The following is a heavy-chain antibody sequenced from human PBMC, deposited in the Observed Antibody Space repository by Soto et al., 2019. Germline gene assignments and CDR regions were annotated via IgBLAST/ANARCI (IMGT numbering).Heavy chain of an antibody. D-gene: IGHD3-10*01. V-gene: IGHV1-69*02. J-gene: IGHJ4*02. Sequence: ASVKVSCKASGDTFSFYTINWVRQAPGLGLEWVGRINPIVSMSNYAQKFQGRVSMTADKSTSTAYMELRSLRSDDTAMYFCAASYGSGYRAFDYWGQGALVTVSP. CDR2: INPIVSMS. CDR3: AASYGSGYRAFDY. CDR1: GDTFSFYT.